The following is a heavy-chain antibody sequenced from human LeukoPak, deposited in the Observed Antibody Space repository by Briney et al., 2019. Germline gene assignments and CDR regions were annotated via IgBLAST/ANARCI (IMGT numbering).Heavy chain of an antibody. CDR3: ARGINSVRFDP. Sequence: GASVKVSCKASGYTFTSYDVNWVRQATGQGLEWMGWVNPNSGNTGYAQKFQGRVTMTRDTSISTFYMELSRLRSDDTAVYYCARGINSVRFDPWGQGTLVTVSS. V-gene: IGHV1-8*01. CDR1: GYTFTSYD. CDR2: VNPNSGNT. J-gene: IGHJ5*02. D-gene: IGHD4-23*01.